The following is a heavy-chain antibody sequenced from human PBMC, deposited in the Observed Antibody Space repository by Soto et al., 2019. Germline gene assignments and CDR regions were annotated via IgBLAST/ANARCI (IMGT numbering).Heavy chain of an antibody. CDR1: GFTFDDYA. D-gene: IGHD2-15*01. J-gene: IGHJ3*02. V-gene: IGHV3-9*01. CDR2: ISWNSGSI. CDR3: AKDMRGLYCSGGSCYSRAFDI. Sequence: GGSLRLSCAASGFTFDDYAMHWVRQAPGKGLEWVSGISWNSGSIGYADSVKGRFTISRDNAKNSLYLQMNSLRAEDTALYYCAKDMRGLYCSGGSCYSRAFDIWGQGTMVTVSS.